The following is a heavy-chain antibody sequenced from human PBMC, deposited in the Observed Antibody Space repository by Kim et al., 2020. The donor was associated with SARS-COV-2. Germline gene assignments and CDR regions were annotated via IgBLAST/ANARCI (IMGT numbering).Heavy chain of an antibody. V-gene: IGHV4-39*01. J-gene: IGHJ5*02. Sequence: SETLSPTCTVSGGSISSSSYYWGWIRQPPGKGLEWIGSIYYSGSTYYNPSLKSRVTISVDTSKNQFSLKLSSVTAADTAVYYCASSTAADPFDPWGQGTL. CDR1: GGSISSSSYY. D-gene: IGHD6-13*01. CDR3: ASSTAADPFDP. CDR2: IYYSGST.